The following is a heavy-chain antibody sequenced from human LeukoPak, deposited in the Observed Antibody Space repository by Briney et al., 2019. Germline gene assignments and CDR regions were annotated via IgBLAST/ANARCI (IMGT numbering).Heavy chain of an antibody. J-gene: IGHJ4*02. D-gene: IGHD3-22*01. Sequence: GASVNVSCKASGYTFTSYAMHWVRQAPGQRLEWMGWINAGNGNTKYSQKFQGRVTITRDTSASTAYMELSSLRSEDTAVYYRARGSSGYPRYFDYWGQGTLVTVSS. CDR2: INAGNGNT. CDR1: GYTFTSYA. CDR3: ARGSSGYPRYFDY. V-gene: IGHV1-3*01.